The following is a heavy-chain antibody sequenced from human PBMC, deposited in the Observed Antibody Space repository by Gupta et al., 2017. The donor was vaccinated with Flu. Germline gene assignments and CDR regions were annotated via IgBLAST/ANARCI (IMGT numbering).Heavy chain of an antibody. V-gene: IGHV3-30*18. D-gene: IGHD6-13*01. Sequence: QVQLVESGGGVVKPGRSLRRSCAAAGFTFSSYGMHWVGQAPGKGLEWVAVISYDGSNKYYADSVKGRFTISRDNSKNTLYLQMNSLRAEDTAVYYCAKDIAAAGKGYGMDVWGQGTTVTVSS. J-gene: IGHJ6*02. CDR1: GFTFSSYG. CDR3: AKDIAAAGKGYGMDV. CDR2: ISYDGSNK.